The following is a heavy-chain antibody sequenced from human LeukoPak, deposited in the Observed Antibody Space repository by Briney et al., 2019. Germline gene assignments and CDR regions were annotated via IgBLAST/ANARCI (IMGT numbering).Heavy chain of an antibody. D-gene: IGHD3-9*01. CDR3: ASEYFDWLSPTYY. J-gene: IGHJ4*02. CDR1: GYSISSGYY. V-gene: IGHV4-38-2*02. CDR2: IYHSGST. Sequence: SETLSLTCTVSGYSISSGYYWGWIRQPPGKGLEWIGSIYHSGSTYYNPSLKSRVTISVDTSKNQFSLKLSPVTAADTAVYYCASEYFDWLSPTYYWGQGTLVTVSS.